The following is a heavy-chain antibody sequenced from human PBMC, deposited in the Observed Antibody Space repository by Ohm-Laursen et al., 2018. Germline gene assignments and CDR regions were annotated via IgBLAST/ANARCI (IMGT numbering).Heavy chain of an antibody. CDR2: IWYDGSNK. Sequence: RSLRLSCTASGFTFSSYGMHWVRQAPGKGLEWVAVIWYDGSNKYYADSVKGRFTISRDNSKNTLYLQMNSLRAEDTAVYYCARGKVTTYDAFDIWGQGTMVTVSS. CDR1: GFTFSSYG. J-gene: IGHJ3*02. V-gene: IGHV3-33*01. D-gene: IGHD4-17*01. CDR3: ARGKVTTYDAFDI.